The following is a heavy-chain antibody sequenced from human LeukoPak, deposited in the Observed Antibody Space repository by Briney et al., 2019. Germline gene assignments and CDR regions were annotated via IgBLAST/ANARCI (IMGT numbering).Heavy chain of an antibody. CDR1: GGSFSGYY. J-gene: IGHJ4*02. CDR3: ARGATGRVDY. Sequence: PSETLSLTCAVYGGSFSGYYWSWIRQPPGKGLEWIGEINHSGSTNYNPSLKSRVTISVDTSKNQFPLKLSSVTAADAAVYYCARGATGRVDYWGQGTLVTVSS. V-gene: IGHV4-34*01. D-gene: IGHD1-1*01. CDR2: INHSGST.